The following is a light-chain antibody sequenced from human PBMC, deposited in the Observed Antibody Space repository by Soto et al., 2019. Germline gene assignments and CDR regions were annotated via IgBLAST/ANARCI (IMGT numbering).Light chain of an antibody. CDR1: QSVSTN. Sequence: ETVMTQSPATLSVSPGERATRSCRASQSVSTNLAWYQQKPGQTPRLLIYDASIRATSGPANFSGSGSGTEFTLTIGSLQSEDFAVYYCQQYNSWPLTFGGGTKVDIK. CDR2: DAS. V-gene: IGKV3-15*01. J-gene: IGKJ4*01. CDR3: QQYNSWPLT.